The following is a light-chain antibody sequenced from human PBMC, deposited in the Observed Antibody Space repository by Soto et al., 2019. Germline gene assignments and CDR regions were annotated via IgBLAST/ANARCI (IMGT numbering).Light chain of an antibody. CDR2: GNN. V-gene: IGLV1-40*01. J-gene: IGLJ3*02. CDR1: SSNIGAGYD. CDR3: QSYDRGLSAWV. Sequence: QSVLTQPPSVSGAPGQTVTISCTGSSSNIGAGYDVHWYHQLPGRAPKILIYGNNNRPSGVPDRVSGSKTGTSASLAITGLQADDEADYYCQSYDRGLSAWVFGGGTKVTVL.